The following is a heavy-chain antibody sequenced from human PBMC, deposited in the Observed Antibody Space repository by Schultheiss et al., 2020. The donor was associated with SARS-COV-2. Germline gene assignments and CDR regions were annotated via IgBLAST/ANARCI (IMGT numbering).Heavy chain of an antibody. CDR2: INHSGST. CDR3: ARARDFWSGYGY. J-gene: IGHJ4*02. V-gene: IGHV4-39*07. Sequence: SETLSLTCTVSGGSISSSSYYWGWIRQPPGKGLEWIGEINHSGSTNYNPSLKSRVTISVDTSKNQFSLKLSSVTAADTAVYYCARARDFWSGYGYWGQGTLVTVSS. D-gene: IGHD3-3*01. CDR1: GGSISSSSYY.